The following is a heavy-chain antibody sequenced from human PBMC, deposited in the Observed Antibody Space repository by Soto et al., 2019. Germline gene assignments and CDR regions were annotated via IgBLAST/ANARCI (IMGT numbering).Heavy chain of an antibody. CDR1: GYTFTSYG. CDR2: INAANGDT. CDR3: ARDRSLEMATIGAFDI. V-gene: IGHV1-3*01. D-gene: IGHD5-12*01. Sequence: ASVKVSCKASGYTFTSYGIHWVRQAPGQRLEWMGWINAANGDTKYSPKFQGRVTITRDTSASTAYMELSSLRSEDTAVYYCARDRSLEMATIGAFDIWGQGTMVTVSS. J-gene: IGHJ3*02.